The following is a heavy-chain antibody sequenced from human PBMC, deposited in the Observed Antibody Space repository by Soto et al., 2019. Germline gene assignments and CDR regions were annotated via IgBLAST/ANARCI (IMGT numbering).Heavy chain of an antibody. Sequence: EVQLLESGGGLVQPGGSLRLSCAASGFTFSSYAMSWVRQAPGKGLEWVSAISGSGGSTYYADSVKGRFTISRDSSKNTLYLQMNSLRAENTAVYYCAKANCSGGSCYPYYYYGMDVWGQGTTVTVSS. V-gene: IGHV3-23*01. D-gene: IGHD2-15*01. CDR1: GFTFSSYA. CDR2: ISGSGGST. CDR3: AKANCSGGSCYPYYYYGMDV. J-gene: IGHJ6*02.